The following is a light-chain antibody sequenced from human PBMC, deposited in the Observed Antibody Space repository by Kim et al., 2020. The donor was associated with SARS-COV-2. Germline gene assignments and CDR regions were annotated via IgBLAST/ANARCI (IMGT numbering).Light chain of an antibody. J-gene: IGLJ3*02. CDR1: SSDIGGYNY. CDR2: NVN. CDR3: SAYVDRGLV. V-gene: IGLV2-14*03. Sequence: QSALTQPASVSGSPGQSITISCTGTSSDIGGYNYVSWYQQHPGKPPKVIIYNVNYRPSGVSNRFSGSKSGYTASLTISGLQAEDEAHYFCSAYVDRGLVFGGGTRLTVL.